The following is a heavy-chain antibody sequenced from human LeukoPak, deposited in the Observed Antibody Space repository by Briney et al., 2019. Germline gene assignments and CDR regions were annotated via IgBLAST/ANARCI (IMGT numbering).Heavy chain of an antibody. CDR2: IYTSENT. CDR3: ARASLLPGIAAAGWNAFDI. D-gene: IGHD6-13*01. V-gene: IGHV4-61*02. J-gene: IGHJ3*02. Sequence: PSQTLSLTCTVSGDSISSGSYYWSWIRQPAGKGLEWIGRIYTSENTNYNPSLKSRVTISVDTSKNQFSMKLSSVTAADTAVYYCARASLLPGIAAAGWNAFDIWGQGTMVTVSS. CDR1: GDSISSGSYY.